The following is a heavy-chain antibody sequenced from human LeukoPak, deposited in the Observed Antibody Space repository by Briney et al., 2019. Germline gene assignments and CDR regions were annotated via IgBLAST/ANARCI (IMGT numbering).Heavy chain of an antibody. CDR3: ARQLFEYYYDGSGPWAFDI. CDR1: GYSISSGYY. J-gene: IGHJ3*02. CDR2: IYHSGST. V-gene: IGHV4-38-2*01. Sequence: PSETLSLTCAVSGYSISSGYYWGWIRQPPGKGLEWIGSIYHSGSTYYNPSLKSRVTMSVDTSKNQFSLKLSSVTAADTAVYYCARQLFEYYYDGSGPWAFDIWGQGTMVTVSS. D-gene: IGHD3-22*01.